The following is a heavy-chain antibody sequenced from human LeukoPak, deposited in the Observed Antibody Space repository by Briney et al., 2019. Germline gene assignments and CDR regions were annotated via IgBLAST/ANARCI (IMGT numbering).Heavy chain of an antibody. J-gene: IGHJ4*02. V-gene: IGHV1-46*03. CDR2: INPSGGST. D-gene: IGHD3-3*01. Sequence: ASVKVSCKASGYTFTSYYMHWVRQAPGQGLAWMGIINPSGGSTSYAQKFQGRVTMTRDTSTSTVYMELSSLRSEDTAVYYCARDRITIFGVGVFDYWGQGTLVTVSS. CDR3: ARDRITIFGVGVFDY. CDR1: GYTFTSYY.